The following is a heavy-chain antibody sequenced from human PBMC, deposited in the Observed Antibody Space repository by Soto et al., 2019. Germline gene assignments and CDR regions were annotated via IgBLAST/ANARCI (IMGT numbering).Heavy chain of an antibody. Sequence: QVQXQESGPGLXKPSQTLSLTCTVSXXXXXXXXXXXXXXXXPXGKGLEWIGYIYYSGSTYYNPSLKSRVTISVDTSKNQFSLKLXXVXAXXXAXXXXXXXXXGLXXYWGQGTLVTVSS. CDR2: IYYSGST. V-gene: IGHV4-30-4*01. J-gene: IGHJ4*02. CDR1: XXXXXXXXXX. CDR3: XXXXXGLXXY.